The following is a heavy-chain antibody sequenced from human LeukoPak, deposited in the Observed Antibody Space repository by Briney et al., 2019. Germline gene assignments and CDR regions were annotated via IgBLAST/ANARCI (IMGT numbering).Heavy chain of an antibody. CDR3: ARRWFGELSYFDY. J-gene: IGHJ4*02. V-gene: IGHV4-39*01. CDR2: IYYRGST. Sequence: SETLSLTCTVSAGSISSSSSYWGWIRHPPGKGLEWTGSIYYRGSTYYNPSLKSRVTISVDASKNQFSLKLSSETAAYTAVYYCARRWFGELSYFDYWGQGTLVTVSS. CDR1: AGSISSSSSY. D-gene: IGHD3-10*01.